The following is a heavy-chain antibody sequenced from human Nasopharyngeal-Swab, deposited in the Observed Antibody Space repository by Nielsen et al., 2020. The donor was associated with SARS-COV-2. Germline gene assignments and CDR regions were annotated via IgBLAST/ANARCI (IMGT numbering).Heavy chain of an antibody. Sequence: GESLKISCAASGFNFSDYGMHWVRQAPGKGLEWVAVVWHDGTNKYHAESVKGRFTISRDNSKNTLYLQMNSLRAEDTAVYYCAKTTVVAATLDYWGQGTLVTVSS. D-gene: IGHD2-15*01. CDR3: AKTTVVAATLDY. V-gene: IGHV3-30*02. J-gene: IGHJ4*02. CDR1: GFNFSDYG. CDR2: VWHDGTNK.